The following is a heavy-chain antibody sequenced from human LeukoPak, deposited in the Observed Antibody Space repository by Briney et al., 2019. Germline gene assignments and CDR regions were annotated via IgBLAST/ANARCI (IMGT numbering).Heavy chain of an antibody. J-gene: IGHJ4*02. D-gene: IGHD6-19*01. V-gene: IGHV3-21*01. CDR3: ARDGYSSGWNIDY. CDR1: GFTFSSYW. Sequence: PGGSLRLSCAASGFTFSSYWMSWVRQAPGKGLEWVSSISSSSSYIYYADSVKGRFTISRDNAKNSLYLQMNSLRAEDTAVYYCARDGYSSGWNIDYWGQGTLVTVSS. CDR2: ISSSSSYI.